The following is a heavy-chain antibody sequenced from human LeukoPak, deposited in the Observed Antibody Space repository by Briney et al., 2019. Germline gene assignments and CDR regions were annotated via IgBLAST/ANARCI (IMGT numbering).Heavy chain of an antibody. J-gene: IGHJ4*02. V-gene: IGHV1-46*01. Sequence: ASVKVSCKASGYTFTSNYIHWVRQAPGQGLEWMGMIYPRDGSSSYAQKFQGRVTVTRDTSTSTVHMELSGLRSEDTAVYYCARDQEGLDYWGQGTLVTVSS. CDR1: GYTFTSNY. CDR3: ARDQEGLDY. CDR2: IYPRDGSS.